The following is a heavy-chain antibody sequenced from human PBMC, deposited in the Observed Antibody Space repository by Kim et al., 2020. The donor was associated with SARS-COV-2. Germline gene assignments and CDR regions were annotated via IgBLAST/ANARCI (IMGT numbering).Heavy chain of an antibody. CDR2: INHSGST. CDR1: GGSFSGYY. D-gene: IGHD3-10*01. Sequence: SETLSLTCAVYGGSFSGYYWSWIRQPPGKGLEWIGEINHSGSTNYNPSLKSRVTISVDTSKNQFSLKLSSVTAADTAVYYCARAPLLWPSPYRLGDFAGGYYFDYWGQGTLVTVSS. V-gene: IGHV4-34*01. J-gene: IGHJ4*02. CDR3: ARAPLLWPSPYRLGDFAGGYYFDY.